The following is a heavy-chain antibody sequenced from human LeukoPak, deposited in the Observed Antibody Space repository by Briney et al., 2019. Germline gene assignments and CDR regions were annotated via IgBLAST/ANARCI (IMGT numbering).Heavy chain of an antibody. D-gene: IGHD1-26*01. J-gene: IGHJ2*01. Sequence: GGSLRLSCAASGFTFSSFAMHWVRQAPGKGLEWVTGISYDGSDKYYAESVKGRFSISRDNSKNTLYLQMNSLRVEDTAVYYCARGWGYFDLWGRGTLVTVSS. CDR3: ARGWGYFDL. CDR2: ISYDGSDK. V-gene: IGHV3-30*04. CDR1: GFTFSSFA.